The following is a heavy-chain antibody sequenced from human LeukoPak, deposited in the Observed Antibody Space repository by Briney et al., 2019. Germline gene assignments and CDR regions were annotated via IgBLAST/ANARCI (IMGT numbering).Heavy chain of an antibody. V-gene: IGHV4-34*01. J-gene: IGHJ4*02. Sequence: SETLSLTCAVYGGSFSGYYWSWIRQPPGKGLEWIGEINHSGSTNYNPSLKSRVTISVDTSKNQFSLKLSSVTAADTAVYYCARALVIAARTAYFDYWGQGTLVTVSS. D-gene: IGHD6-6*01. CDR3: ARALVIAARTAYFDY. CDR1: GGSFSGYY. CDR2: INHSGST.